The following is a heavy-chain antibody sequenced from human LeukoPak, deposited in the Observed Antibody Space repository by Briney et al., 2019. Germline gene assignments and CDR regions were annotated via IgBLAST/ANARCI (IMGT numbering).Heavy chain of an antibody. J-gene: IGHJ4*02. D-gene: IGHD3-10*01. CDR3: ARGPPYGSGSYYPGDY. V-gene: IGHV3-7*01. CDR2: IKQDGSEK. Sequence: GGSLRLSCAASGFTFSSYWMSWVRQAPGKGLEWVANIKQDGSEKYYVDSVKGRFTISRDNAKNSLYLQMNSLRAEDTAVYYCARGPPYGSGSYYPGDYWGQGTLVTVSS. CDR1: GFTFSSYW.